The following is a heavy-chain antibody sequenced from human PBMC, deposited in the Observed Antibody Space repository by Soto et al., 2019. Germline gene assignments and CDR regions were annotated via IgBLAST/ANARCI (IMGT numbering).Heavy chain of an antibody. D-gene: IGHD3-16*01. CDR3: ARMGDVPYYYYGSDV. J-gene: IGHJ6*02. Sequence: QVQLVQSGAEVKKPGASVKVSCKASGYTFTSYGISWVRQAPGQGLEWMGWINGYNGNTNYAQKLQGRVTLSTDTSTSRAYMELRSLRSDDSAVYYCARMGDVPYYYYGSDVWCQWTTVTVSS. CDR2: INGYNGNT. CDR1: GYTFTSYG. V-gene: IGHV1-18*01.